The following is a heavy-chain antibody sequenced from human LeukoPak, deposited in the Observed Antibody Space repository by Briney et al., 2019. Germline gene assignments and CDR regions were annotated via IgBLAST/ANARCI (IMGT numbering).Heavy chain of an antibody. D-gene: IGHD6-13*01. V-gene: IGHV3-74*01. CDR1: GFTFSSYW. Sequence: GGSLRLSCAASGFTFSSYWMHWVRQAPGRGLVWVSRIYADGSSTIYADSVKGRFTVSRDNAKNTLYLQMNSLRAEDTAVYYCAKDSTEQLAGLFDYWGQGTLVTVSS. J-gene: IGHJ4*02. CDR2: IYADGSST. CDR3: AKDSTEQLAGLFDY.